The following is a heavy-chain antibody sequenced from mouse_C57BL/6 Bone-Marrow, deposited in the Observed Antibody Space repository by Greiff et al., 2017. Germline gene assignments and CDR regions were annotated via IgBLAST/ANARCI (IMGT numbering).Heavy chain of an antibody. Sequence: VQLQQSGAELARPGASVKLSCKASGYTFTSYGISWVKQRTGQGLEWIGEIYPRSGNTYYNEKFKGKATLTADKSSSTAYMQLSSLTSEDSAVYYCARNYYDYGEDYAMDYWGQGTSVTVSS. D-gene: IGHD2-4*01. CDR2: IYPRSGNT. V-gene: IGHV1-81*01. CDR1: GYTFTSYG. J-gene: IGHJ4*01. CDR3: ARNYYDYGEDYAMDY.